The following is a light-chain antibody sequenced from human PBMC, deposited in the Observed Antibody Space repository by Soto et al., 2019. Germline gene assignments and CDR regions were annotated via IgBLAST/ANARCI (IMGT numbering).Light chain of an antibody. CDR3: QQYGRSLS. J-gene: IGKJ4*01. V-gene: IGKV3-20*01. Sequence: EIVMTQSPATLSVSPGERATLSCRASESVSSNLAWYQQKPGQAPRLLIYGASNRATGIPDRFRGSGSGTDFTLTISRLEPEDFAVYYCQQYGRSLSFGGGTKVDIK. CDR2: GAS. CDR1: ESVSSN.